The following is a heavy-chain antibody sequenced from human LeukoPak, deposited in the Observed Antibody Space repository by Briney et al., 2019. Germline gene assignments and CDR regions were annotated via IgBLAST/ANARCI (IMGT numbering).Heavy chain of an antibody. V-gene: IGHV4-59*12. CDR2: IYYSGSS. Sequence: SETLSLTCTVSGGSISSYYWSWIRQPPGKGLEWIGYIYYSGSSNYNPSLKSRVTISVDTSKNQFSLKLSSVTAADTAVYYCARLVRPPQYCSSTSCYRGRFCYFDYWGQGTLVTVSS. CDR3: ARLVRPPQYCSSTSCYRGRFCYFDY. J-gene: IGHJ4*02. CDR1: GGSISSYY. D-gene: IGHD2-2*01.